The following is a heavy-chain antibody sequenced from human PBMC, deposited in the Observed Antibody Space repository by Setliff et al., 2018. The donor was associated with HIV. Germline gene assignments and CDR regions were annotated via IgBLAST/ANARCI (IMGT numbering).Heavy chain of an antibody. Sequence: ASVKVSCKASGYTFTGYYMHWVRQAPGQGLEWMGWINPNSGDTNYAQKFQGRVTMTTDTSISTAYMELNSLRSDDTAVYYCARDVSGFDLFSSYMDVWGKGTTVTVSS. D-gene: IGHD3-9*01. CDR2: INPNSGDT. V-gene: IGHV1-2*02. CDR1: GYTFTGYY. CDR3: ARDVSGFDLFSSYMDV. J-gene: IGHJ6*03.